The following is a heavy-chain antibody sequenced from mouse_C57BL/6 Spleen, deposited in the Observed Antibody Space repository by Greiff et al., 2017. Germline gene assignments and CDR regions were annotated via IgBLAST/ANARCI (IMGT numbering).Heavy chain of an antibody. Sequence: EVKLMEPGGGLVKPGGSLKLSCAASGFTFSSYAMSWVRQTPGKRLAWVATISDGGSYTYYPDNVKGRFTISRDNATNNLYLQMSHLKSEDTARYYCARDTVTTLDYWGQGTTLTVSS. CDR1: GFTFSSYA. CDR2: ISDGGSYT. CDR3: ARDTVTTLDY. V-gene: IGHV5-4*01. J-gene: IGHJ2*01. D-gene: IGHD2-5*01.